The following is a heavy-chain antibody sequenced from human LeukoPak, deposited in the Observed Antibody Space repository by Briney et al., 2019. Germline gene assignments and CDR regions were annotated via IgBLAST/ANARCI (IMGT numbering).Heavy chain of an antibody. CDR2: LYYRGST. CDR1: GGSISSYY. D-gene: IGHD6-19*01. V-gene: IGHV4-59*01. Sequence: SETLSLTCTVSGGSISSYYWSWIRQPPGKGLGGIGYLYYRGSTTYNPSLKSRVTIPIDTSKNQFSLKLSSVTAADTAVYYCARDLRVGGSSGWYAFDVWGQGTMVTVSS. J-gene: IGHJ3*01. CDR3: ARDLRVGGSSGWYAFDV.